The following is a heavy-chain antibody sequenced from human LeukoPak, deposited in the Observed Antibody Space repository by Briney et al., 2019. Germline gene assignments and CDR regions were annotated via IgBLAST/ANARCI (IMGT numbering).Heavy chain of an antibody. V-gene: IGHV4-34*01. CDR2: INHSGST. J-gene: IGHJ4*02. CDR1: GGSFSGYY. CDR3: ARDRGAAAGIFDY. Sequence: PSETLSLTCAVYGGSFSGYYWSWIRQPPGKGLEWSGEINHSGSTNYNPSLKSRVTISVDTSKNQFSLKLSSVTAADTAVYYCARDRGAAAGIFDYWGQGTLVTVSS. D-gene: IGHD6-13*01.